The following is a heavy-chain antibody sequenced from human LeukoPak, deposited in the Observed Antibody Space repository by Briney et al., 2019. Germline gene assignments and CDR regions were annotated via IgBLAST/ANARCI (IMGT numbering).Heavy chain of an antibody. D-gene: IGHD3-10*01. CDR3: AKRSMVRGVQFDAFDL. CDR1: GFTFSRCD. CDR2: VLYDGSLK. Sequence: GRSLRLSCAASGFTFSRCDMHWVRQAPGKGLEWVAFVLYDGSLKYYADSVRGRVTISRDNSKNTLYLQMNSLRAEDTTVYYCAKRSMVRGVQFDAFDLWGQGTIVTVSS. V-gene: IGHV3-30*02. J-gene: IGHJ3*01.